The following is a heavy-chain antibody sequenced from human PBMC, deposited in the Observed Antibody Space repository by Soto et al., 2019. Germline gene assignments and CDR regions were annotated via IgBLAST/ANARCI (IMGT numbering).Heavy chain of an antibody. CDR1: GGSISSYY. Sequence: SETLSLTCTVSGGSISSYYWSWIRQPPGKGLEWIGYIYYSGSTNYNPSLKGRVTISVDTSKNQFSLKLSSVTAADTAVYYCARVSLDFGSGYYTAYYYGMDVWGQGTTVP. CDR3: ARVSLDFGSGYYTAYYYGMDV. V-gene: IGHV4-59*01. CDR2: IYYSGST. J-gene: IGHJ6*02. D-gene: IGHD3-3*01.